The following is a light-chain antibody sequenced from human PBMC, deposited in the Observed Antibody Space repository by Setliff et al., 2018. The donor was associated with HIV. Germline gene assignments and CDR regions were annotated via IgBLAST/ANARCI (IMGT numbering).Light chain of an antibody. CDR3: FLSYSGARRV. J-gene: IGLJ3*02. CDR2: DTS. Sequence: VTQEPSLTVSPGGTVTLTCGSSTGAVTSGHYPYWFQQKPGQAPRTLIYDTSNKHSWTPDRFSGSLLGGKAALTLSGAQPEDEAAYYCFLSYSGARRVFGGGTKVTVL. V-gene: IGLV7-46*01. CDR1: TGAVTSGHY.